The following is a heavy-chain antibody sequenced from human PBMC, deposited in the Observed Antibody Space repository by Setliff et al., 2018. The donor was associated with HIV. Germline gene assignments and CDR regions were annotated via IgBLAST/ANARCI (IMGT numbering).Heavy chain of an antibody. CDR1: GLSMRAHH. CDR2: ILYSGNS. V-gene: IGHV4-59*11. J-gene: IGHJ4*02. D-gene: IGHD6-6*01. Sequence: SETLSLTCNVSGLSMRAHHWSWVRLPPGKTLEWLGYILYSGNSNYNPSFKNRVTISLNEAKRQFSLDLKSVTSADTAVYYCATEGREKLALFDHWGLGTLVTVLL. CDR3: ATEGREKLALFDH.